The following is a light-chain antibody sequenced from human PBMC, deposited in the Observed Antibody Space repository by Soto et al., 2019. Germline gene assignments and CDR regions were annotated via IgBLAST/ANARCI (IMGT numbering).Light chain of an antibody. Sequence: EIVMTQSPATLSVSPGERATLSCRASQSVSSKLAWYQQKPGQAPRVLIYGASTRATNIPARFSGSGSGTDFTLTISSLQSEDFALYYCQHYNNWPTFGQGTKVDIK. J-gene: IGKJ1*01. CDR1: QSVSSK. CDR2: GAS. V-gene: IGKV3-15*01. CDR3: QHYNNWPT.